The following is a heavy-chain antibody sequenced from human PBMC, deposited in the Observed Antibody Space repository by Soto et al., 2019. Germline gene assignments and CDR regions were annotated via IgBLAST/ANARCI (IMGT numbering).Heavy chain of an antibody. D-gene: IGHD2-15*01. J-gene: IGHJ5*02. V-gene: IGHV1-18*01. CDR1: SYTFTTYG. Sequence: ASVKVSCKASSYTFTTYGISWVRQAPGQGLEWMGWINTYNSNTKYAQNFQGRVAMTTDTSTSTAYMELRGLRSDDTAVYYCARNEYCSGDKCYSGWFDPWGQGTLVTVSS. CDR3: ARNEYCSGDKCYSGWFDP. CDR2: INTYNSNT.